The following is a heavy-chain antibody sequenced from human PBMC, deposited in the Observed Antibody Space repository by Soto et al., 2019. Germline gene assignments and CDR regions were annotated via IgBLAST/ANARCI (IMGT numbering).Heavy chain of an antibody. CDR2: IYYSGST. CDR3: ARANVDTAMVIGTWFDP. D-gene: IGHD5-18*01. Sequence: SETLSLTCTVSGGSIGSGGYYWSWIRQHPGKGLEWIGYIYYSGSTYYNPSLKSRVTISVDTSKNQFSLKLSPVTAADTAVYYCARANVDTAMVIGTWFDPWGQGTLVTVSS. V-gene: IGHV4-31*03. J-gene: IGHJ5*02. CDR1: GGSIGSGGYY.